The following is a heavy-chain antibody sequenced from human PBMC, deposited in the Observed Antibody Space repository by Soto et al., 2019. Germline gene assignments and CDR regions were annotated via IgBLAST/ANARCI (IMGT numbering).Heavy chain of an antibody. CDR1: GFTFDDYA. Sequence: GGFLRLSCGASGFTFDDYAMHWVRQAPGKGLEWVSGISWNSGSIGYADSVKGRFTISRDNAKNSLYLQMNSLRAEDTALYYCAKTTKYRSGWYGVNYYLGMDVWGQGTTVTVSS. CDR3: AKTTKYRSGWYGVNYYLGMDV. D-gene: IGHD6-19*01. CDR2: ISWNSGSI. V-gene: IGHV3-9*01. J-gene: IGHJ6*02.